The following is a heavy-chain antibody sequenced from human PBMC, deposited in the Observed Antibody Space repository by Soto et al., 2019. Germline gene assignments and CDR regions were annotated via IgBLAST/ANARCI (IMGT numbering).Heavy chain of an antibody. CDR2: ISSSSSYI. J-gene: IGHJ5*02. CDR3: ARTRITMVRGAPLFDP. V-gene: IGHV3-21*01. CDR1: GFTFSSYS. D-gene: IGHD3-10*01. Sequence: GGSLRLSCAASGFTFSSYSMNWVRQAPGKGLEWVSSISSSSSYIYYADSVKGRFTISRDNAKNSLYLQMNSLRAEDTAVYYCARTRITMVRGAPLFDPWGQGTLVTVSS.